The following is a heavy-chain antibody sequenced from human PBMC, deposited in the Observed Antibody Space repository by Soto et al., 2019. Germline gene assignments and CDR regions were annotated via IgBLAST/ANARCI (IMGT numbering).Heavy chain of an antibody. V-gene: IGHV1-2*02. CDR1: GYTFTGYY. CDR3: ARDRESYSSSWYSPFDY. CDR2: INPNSGGT. Sequence: ASVKVSCRASGYTFTGYYMHWVRQAPGQGLEWMGWINPNSGGTNYAQKFQGRVTMTRDTSIRTAYMELSRLRSDDTAVYYCARDRESYSSSWYSPFDYWGQVTLVPVCS. D-gene: IGHD6-13*01. J-gene: IGHJ4*02.